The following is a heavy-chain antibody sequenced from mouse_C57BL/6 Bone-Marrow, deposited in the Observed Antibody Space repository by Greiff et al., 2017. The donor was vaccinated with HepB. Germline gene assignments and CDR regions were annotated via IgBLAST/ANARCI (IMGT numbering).Heavy chain of an antibody. CDR2: IDPENGDT. D-gene: IGHD1-1*01. V-gene: IGHV14-4*01. Sequence: VQLQQSGAELVRPGASVKLSCTASGFNIKDDYMHWVKQRPEQGLEWIGWIDPENGDTEYASKFQGKAPITADTSSNTAYLQLSSLTSEDTAVYYCTTDYGRDYAMDYWGQGTSVTVSS. CDR3: TTDYGRDYAMDY. CDR1: GFNIKDDY. J-gene: IGHJ4*01.